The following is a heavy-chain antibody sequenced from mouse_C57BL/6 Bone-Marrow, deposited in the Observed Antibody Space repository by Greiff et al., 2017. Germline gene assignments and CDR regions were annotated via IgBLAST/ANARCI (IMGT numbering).Heavy chain of an antibody. D-gene: IGHD1-1*01. CDR1: GYTFTSYW. Sequence: VQLQQPGAELVKPGASVKLSCKASGYTFTSYWMHWVKQRPGQGLEWIGMIHPNSGSTNYNEKFKSKATLTVDKSSSTAYMQLSSLTSEDSAVYYCARGGTVVATRAWFAYWGQGTLVTVSA. CDR2: IHPNSGST. CDR3: ARGGTVVATRAWFAY. J-gene: IGHJ3*01. V-gene: IGHV1-64*01.